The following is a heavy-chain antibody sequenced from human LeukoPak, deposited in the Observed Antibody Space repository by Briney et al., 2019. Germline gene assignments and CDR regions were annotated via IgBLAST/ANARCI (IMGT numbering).Heavy chain of an antibody. J-gene: IGHJ4*02. D-gene: IGHD6-13*01. CDR3: AKRDSSTWAKDY. Sequence: GGSLRLSCAASGFTFSDYYMSWIRQAPGKGLEWVSYISSSGSPIYYADSVKGRFTISRDNANNSLYLQMNSLRAEDTAVYYCAKRDSSTWAKDYWGQGTLVTVSS. V-gene: IGHV3-11*01. CDR1: GFTFSDYY. CDR2: ISSSGSPI.